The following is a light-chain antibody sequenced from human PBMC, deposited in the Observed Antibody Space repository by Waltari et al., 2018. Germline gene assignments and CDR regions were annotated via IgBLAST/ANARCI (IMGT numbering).Light chain of an antibody. CDR2: DVS. J-gene: IGLJ3*02. V-gene: IGLV2-11*01. CDR3: CSYAGRYTWV. Sequence: QSALTQPRSVSGSPGPSVTISCTGTNSDVGGYNYVSWYQQHADKAPKLMIYDVSNRPSGVPDRFSGSKSGNTASLTISGLQAEDEADYYCCSYAGRYTWVFGGGTKLTVL. CDR1: NSDVGGYNY.